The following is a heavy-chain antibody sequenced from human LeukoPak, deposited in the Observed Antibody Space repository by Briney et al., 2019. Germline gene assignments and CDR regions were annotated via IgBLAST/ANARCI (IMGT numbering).Heavy chain of an antibody. J-gene: IGHJ6*04. D-gene: IGHD6-13*01. CDR3: AKEGYSSSWYWGDSYYYGMDV. Sequence: GRSLRLSCAASGFTFSSYGMHWVRQAPGKGLEWVAVISYDGSNKYYADSVKGRFTISRDNSKNTLYLQMNSLRAGDTAVYYCAKEGYSSSWYWGDSYYYGMDVWGKGTTVTVSS. V-gene: IGHV3-30*18. CDR2: ISYDGSNK. CDR1: GFTFSSYG.